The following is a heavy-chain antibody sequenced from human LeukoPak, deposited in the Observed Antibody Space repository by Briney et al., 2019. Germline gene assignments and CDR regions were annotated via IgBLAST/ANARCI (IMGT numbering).Heavy chain of an antibody. CDR3: PRLGSSYLSYSAMDV. CDR2: IFSSGST. CDR1: GDPTSSNRYY. V-gene: IGHV4-39*01. J-gene: IGHJ6*02. D-gene: IGHD5-18*01. Sequence: SETLSLTCTVSGDPTSSNRYYWGSIRQPPGEGLEWIGTIFSSGSTYYNPSLKSRVTIPVDTSQKQLSLRLSSATAADTPVYSCPRLGSSYLSYSAMDVWGQGTTLTASS.